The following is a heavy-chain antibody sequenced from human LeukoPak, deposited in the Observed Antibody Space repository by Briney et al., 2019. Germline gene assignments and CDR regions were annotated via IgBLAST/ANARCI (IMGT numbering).Heavy chain of an antibody. V-gene: IGHV1-69*13. CDR1: GGTFSSYA. D-gene: IGHD5-18*01. J-gene: IGHJ4*02. Sequence: GASVKVSCKASGGTFSSYAISWVRQAPGQGLGWMGGIIPIFGTANYAQKFQGRVTITADESTSTAYMELSSLRSEDTAVYYCARDQDVDTAMYWGQGTLVTVSS. CDR2: IIPIFGTA. CDR3: ARDQDVDTAMY.